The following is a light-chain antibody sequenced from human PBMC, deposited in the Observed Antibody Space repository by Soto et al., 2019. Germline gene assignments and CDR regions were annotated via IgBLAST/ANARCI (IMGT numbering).Light chain of an antibody. Sequence: EIVMTQSPATLSVSPGERATLSCRVSQSVSSNLAWYQQKPGQAPRLLIYGASIRATGIPARFSGSGSGTEFTLTISSLQSEDFAVYYCQQYNNWPPTFGQGTRLEIK. CDR3: QQYNNWPPT. CDR2: GAS. V-gene: IGKV3D-15*01. CDR1: QSVSSN. J-gene: IGKJ5*01.